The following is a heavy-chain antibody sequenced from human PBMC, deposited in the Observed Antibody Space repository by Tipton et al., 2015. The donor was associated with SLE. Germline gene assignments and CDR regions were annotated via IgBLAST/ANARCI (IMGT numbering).Heavy chain of an antibody. J-gene: IGHJ6*03. CDR1: NGSISSSPYY. CDR3: ARGPYYHMDV. CDR2: IYYSGST. Sequence: TLSLTCTVSNGSISSSPYYWGWIRQSPGKGLEWVGSIYYSGSTYYNPSLKSRVTIPVDTSRNQCSLNLTSVTAADTAVYYCARGPYYHMDVWGKGTTVTVSS. V-gene: IGHV4-39*07.